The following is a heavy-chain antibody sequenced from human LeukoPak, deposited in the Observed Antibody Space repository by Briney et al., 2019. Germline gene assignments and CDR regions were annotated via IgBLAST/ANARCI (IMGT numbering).Heavy chain of an antibody. D-gene: IGHD6-13*01. Sequence: GGSLRLSCAASGFTFSNYAMSWVRRAPGKGLEWVSAIGASGSDTYFADSVKGRFTISRDNAKNSLYLQMNSLRAEDTAVYYCASSPAAGTGDSYYFDYWGQGTLVTVSS. V-gene: IGHV3-23*01. CDR2: IGASGSDT. J-gene: IGHJ4*02. CDR3: ASSPAAGTGDSYYFDY. CDR1: GFTFSNYA.